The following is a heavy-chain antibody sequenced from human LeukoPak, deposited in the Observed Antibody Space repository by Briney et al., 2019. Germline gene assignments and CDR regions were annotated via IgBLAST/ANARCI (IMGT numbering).Heavy chain of an antibody. CDR2: MNPNSGNT. V-gene: IGHV1-8*01. D-gene: IGHD6-6*01. CDR3: ARPYSSSYDAFDI. CDR1: GYTFTSYD. J-gene: IGHJ3*02. Sequence: ASVKVSCKASGYTFTSYDINWVRQATGQGLEWMGWMNPNSGNTGYAQKFQGRVTMTRNTSISTAYMELSSLRSEDTAVYYCARPYSSSYDAFDIWGQGTMVTVSS.